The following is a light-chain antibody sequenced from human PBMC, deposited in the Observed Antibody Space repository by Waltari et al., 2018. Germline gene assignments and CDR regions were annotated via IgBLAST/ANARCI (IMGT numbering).Light chain of an antibody. Sequence: QSALTQPASVSGSPGQSITISCTGTSSEFGGYNYVSWYQQYPGKVPKLMIYDGRNRPSGVSDRFSGSKSGNTASLTISGLQAEDEGDYYCSSYTSSSIPVFGGGTKLTVL. J-gene: IGLJ2*01. CDR2: DGR. V-gene: IGLV2-14*01. CDR3: SSYTSSSIPV. CDR1: SSEFGGYNY.